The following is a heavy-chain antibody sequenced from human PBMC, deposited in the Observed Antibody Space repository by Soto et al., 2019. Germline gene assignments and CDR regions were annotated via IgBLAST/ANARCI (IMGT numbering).Heavy chain of an antibody. CDR2: ISAHNGNT. Sequence: QVHLVQSGAEVKKPGASVKVSCKASGYTFTSYGITWVRQAPGQGLEWMGWISAHNGNTDYAQKLQGRVIVTRDTSTSTAYMELRSLRSDDTGVYYCARGRYGDYWDQGALVTVSS. D-gene: IGHD1-1*01. V-gene: IGHV1-18*01. CDR3: ARGRYGDY. J-gene: IGHJ4*02. CDR1: GYTFTSYG.